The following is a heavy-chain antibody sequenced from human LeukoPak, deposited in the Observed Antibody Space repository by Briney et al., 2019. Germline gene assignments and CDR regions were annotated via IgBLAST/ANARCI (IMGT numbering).Heavy chain of an antibody. CDR3: WYYYDSSGYYSAPIDY. CDR2: VSPSGDIT. CDR1: GFTFSSHG. D-gene: IGHD3-22*01. V-gene: IGHV3-23*01. Sequence: PGGSLRLSCVASGFTFSSHGMDWVRQAPGMGLEWVSGVSPSGDITYYADSVKGRFAISRDNSRNTVNFQLNSLRAEDTAVYYCWYYYDSSGYYSAPIDYWGQGTLVTVSS. J-gene: IGHJ4*02.